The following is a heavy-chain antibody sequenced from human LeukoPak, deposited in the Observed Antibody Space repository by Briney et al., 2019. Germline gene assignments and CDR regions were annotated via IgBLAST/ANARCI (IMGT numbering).Heavy chain of an antibody. J-gene: IGHJ3*02. Sequence: GGSLRLSRAASSFTVCSNYMSWVRQAPGKGLEWVPIIYSGGSTYYADSVKGRFTISRDNSKNTLYLQMNSLRAEDTAVYYRARDISSGYYDAFDIWGQGTMVTVSS. D-gene: IGHD3-22*01. CDR3: ARDISSGYYDAFDI. CDR2: IYSGGST. CDR1: SFTVCSNY. V-gene: IGHV3-66*01.